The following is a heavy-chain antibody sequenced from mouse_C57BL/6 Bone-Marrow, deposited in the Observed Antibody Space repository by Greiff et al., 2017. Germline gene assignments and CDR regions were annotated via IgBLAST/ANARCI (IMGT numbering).Heavy chain of an antibody. Sequence: QVQLQQSGAELVRPGASVKLSCKASGYTFTDYYINWVKQRPGQGLEWIARIYPGSGNTYYNEKFKGKATLTAEKSSSTAYMQLSSLTSEDSAVYFCATDYSWFAYWGQGTLVTVSA. CDR1: GYTFTDYY. D-gene: IGHD1-1*01. CDR2: IYPGSGNT. J-gene: IGHJ3*01. CDR3: ATDYSWFAY. V-gene: IGHV1-76*01.